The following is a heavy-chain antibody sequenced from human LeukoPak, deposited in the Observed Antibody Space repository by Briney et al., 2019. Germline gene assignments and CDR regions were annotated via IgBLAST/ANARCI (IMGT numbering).Heavy chain of an antibody. J-gene: IGHJ4*02. V-gene: IGHV1-18*01. CDR2: ISAYNGNT. Sequence: ASVKVSCKASGYTFTSYGISWVRQAPGQGLEWMGWISAYNGNTNYAQKLRGRVTMTTDTSTSTAYMELRSLRSDDTAVYYCASGLAAAGTDGYFDYWGQGTLVTVSS. D-gene: IGHD6-13*01. CDR3: ASGLAAAGTDGYFDY. CDR1: GYTFTSYG.